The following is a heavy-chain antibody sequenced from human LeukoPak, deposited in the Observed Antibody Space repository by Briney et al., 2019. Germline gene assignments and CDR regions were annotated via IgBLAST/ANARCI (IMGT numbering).Heavy chain of an antibody. V-gene: IGHV3-48*01. J-gene: IGHJ4*02. CDR1: GFTFSSYT. CDR2: ISGSSGNK. D-gene: IGHD3-22*01. CDR3: CTSGYYHSFEH. Sequence: PGGSLRLSCAASGFTFSSYTMNWVRQAPGQGLEWVSSISGSSGNKYYADSVKGRFTISRDNSKNTLYLQMSSLRAEDTAVYYCCTSGYYHSFEHWGQGTPVTVSS.